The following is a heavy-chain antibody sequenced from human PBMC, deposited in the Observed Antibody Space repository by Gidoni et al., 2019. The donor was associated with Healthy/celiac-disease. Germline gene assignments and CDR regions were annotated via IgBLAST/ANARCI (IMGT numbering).Heavy chain of an antibody. CDR2: ISGSGGST. J-gene: IGHJ2*01. D-gene: IGHD4-4*01. CDR3: AKDSEDDGNSFDIWYFDL. V-gene: IGHV3-23*01. Sequence: TASGFPFRSSAMSWVRPAPGKGLEWVSVISGSGGSTYYADSVKGRFTISRDNSKNTLYLQMNSLRAEDTAVYYCAKDSEDDGNSFDIWYFDLWGRGTLVTVSS. CDR1: GFPFRSSA.